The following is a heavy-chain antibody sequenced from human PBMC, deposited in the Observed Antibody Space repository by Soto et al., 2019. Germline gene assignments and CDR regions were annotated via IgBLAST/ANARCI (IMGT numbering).Heavy chain of an antibody. J-gene: IGHJ6*02. CDR2: IYYSGST. D-gene: IGHD5-12*01. V-gene: IGHV4-31*03. CDR1: GGSISSGGYY. CDR3: ACGYGDYYYGMDV. Sequence: SETLSLTCTVSGGSISSGGYYWSWIRQHPGKGLEWIGYIYYSGSTYYNPSLKSRVTISVDTSKNQFSLKLSSVTAADTAVYYCACGYGDYYYGMDVWGQGTTVIVSS.